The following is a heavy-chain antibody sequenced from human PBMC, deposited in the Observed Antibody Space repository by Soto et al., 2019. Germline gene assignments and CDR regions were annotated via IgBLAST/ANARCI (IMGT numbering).Heavy chain of an antibody. CDR3: TRSPSNFFLDHMDV. CDR1: GFTFTSHA. CDR2: ISGSGYST. D-gene: IGHD3-3*01. V-gene: IGHV3-23*01. J-gene: IGHJ6*02. Sequence: EVQLLESGGGLVQPGGSLRLSCAASGFTFTSHAMSWVRQAPVKGLECVSGISGSGYSTYYSDSVKGLFAIPRDNSKNTLFLQMNSLRANDTAVNYCTRSPSNFFLDHMDVWGQGTSVSVSS.